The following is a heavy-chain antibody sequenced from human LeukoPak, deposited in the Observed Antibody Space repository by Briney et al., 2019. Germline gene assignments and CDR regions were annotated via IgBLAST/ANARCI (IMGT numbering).Heavy chain of an antibody. CDR3: ARRTILDYYYYMDV. D-gene: IGHD2-21*01. J-gene: IGHJ6*03. Sequence: SETLSLTCTVSGGSMSNSSYYWGWIRQPPGKGLEWIGSIYYTGSTYYNPSFKSRITISVDTSKNQFSLKLSSVTAADTAVYYCARRTILDYYYYMDVWGKGTTVTISS. V-gene: IGHV4-39*01. CDR2: IYYTGST. CDR1: GGSMSNSSYY.